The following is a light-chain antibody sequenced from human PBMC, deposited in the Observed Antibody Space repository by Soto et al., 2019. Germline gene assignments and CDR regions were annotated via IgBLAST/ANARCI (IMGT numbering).Light chain of an antibody. CDR1: QTVSTY. CDR3: QQTYTTPGT. Sequence: DTQMTQSPSSLSASVGDRISITCRASQTVSTYLNWYQQKPGKAPTLLISATSTLQSGVPSRFSGSGSGTEFTLTITSLQPEDFATYYCQQTYTTPGTFGQGTKVAIK. J-gene: IGKJ1*01. CDR2: ATS. V-gene: IGKV1-39*01.